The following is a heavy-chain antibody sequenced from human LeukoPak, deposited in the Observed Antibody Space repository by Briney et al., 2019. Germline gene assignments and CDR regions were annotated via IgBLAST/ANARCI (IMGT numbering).Heavy chain of an antibody. V-gene: IGHV4-61*02. Sequence: SETLSLTCTVSGGSISSGSYYWSWIRQPAGKGLEWIGRIYTSGSTNYNPSLKSRVTISVDTSKNQFSLKLSSVTAADTAVYYCARMPYYYYYMDVWGKGTTVTVSS. CDR3: ARMPYYYYYMDV. J-gene: IGHJ6*03. CDR1: GGSISSGSYY. CDR2: IYTSGST. D-gene: IGHD2-2*01.